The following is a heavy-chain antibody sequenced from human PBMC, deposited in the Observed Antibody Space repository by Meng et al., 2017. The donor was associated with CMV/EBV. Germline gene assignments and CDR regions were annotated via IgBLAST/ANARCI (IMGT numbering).Heavy chain of an antibody. CDR2: ISSSGLSI. V-gene: IGHV3-11*01. Sequence: GGSLRLSCAASGFTFSNAWMTWIRQAPGKGLEWVSSISSSGLSIYYADSLKGRFTISRDNTKNSLYLQMNGLRAEDAAVYYCAKDLTLPTLYGMDVWGQGTAVTVSS. CDR1: GFTFSNAW. CDR3: AKDLTLPTLYGMDV. J-gene: IGHJ6*02.